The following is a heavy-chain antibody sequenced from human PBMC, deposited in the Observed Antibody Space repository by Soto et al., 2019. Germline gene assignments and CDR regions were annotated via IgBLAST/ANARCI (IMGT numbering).Heavy chain of an antibody. CDR3: ARDHYGH. V-gene: IGHV3-30-3*01. J-gene: IGHJ1*01. CDR1: GFTFSSYA. D-gene: IGHD3-16*01. Sequence: QVQLVESGGGVVQPGRSLRLSCAASGFTFSSYAMHWVRQAPGKGLEWVAVISYDGSNKYYADSVKGRFTISRDNSKNTLYLQMNSLRAEDTAVYYCARDHYGHWGQGTPITVSS. CDR2: ISYDGSNK.